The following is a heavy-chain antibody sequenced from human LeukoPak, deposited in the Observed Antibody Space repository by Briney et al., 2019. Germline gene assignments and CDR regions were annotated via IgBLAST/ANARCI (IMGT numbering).Heavy chain of an antibody. V-gene: IGHV3-33*06. J-gene: IGHJ3*01. CDR1: GFTFSSYG. CDR2: IWYDGSNK. Sequence: GRSLRLSCAASGFTFSSYGMHWVRQAPGKGLEWVAVIWYDGSNKYYADSVKGRFTISRDNSKNTLYLQMSSLRAEDTAVYYCTKDPNGDYVGAFDFWGQGTMVTVSS. CDR3: TKDPNGDYVGAFDF. D-gene: IGHD4-17*01.